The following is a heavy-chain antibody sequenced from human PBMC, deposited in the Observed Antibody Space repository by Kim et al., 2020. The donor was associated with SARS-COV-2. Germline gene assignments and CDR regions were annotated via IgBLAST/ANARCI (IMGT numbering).Heavy chain of an antibody. CDR1: VFTFISYA. Sequence: GGSLRLSCASSVFTFISYAMSWVRQAPGKGLKWVAAIIGRGGRTYYADSMKDRFTISREKSKNTLYLQMKSLGAEDKAVYYCAKDSGLSGYDLDYWGQGTLVTVSS. V-gene: IGHV3-23*01. CDR2: IIGRGGRT. D-gene: IGHD5-12*01. CDR3: AKDSGLSGYDLDY. J-gene: IGHJ4*02.